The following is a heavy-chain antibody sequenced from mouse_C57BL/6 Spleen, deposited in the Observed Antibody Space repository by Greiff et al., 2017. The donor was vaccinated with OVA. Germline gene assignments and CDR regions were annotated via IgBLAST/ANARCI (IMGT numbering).Heavy chain of an antibody. CDR2: IWRGGST. CDR1: GFSLTSYG. V-gene: IGHV2-5*01. D-gene: IGHD2-5*01. CDR3: AKIYSNHDYYAMDY. Sequence: VKLMESGPGLVQPSQSLSITCTVSGFSLTSYGVHWVRQSPGKGLEWLGVIWRGGSTDYNAAFMSRLSITKDNSKSQVFFKMNSLQADDTAIYYCAKIYSNHDYYAMDYWGQGTSVTVSS. J-gene: IGHJ4*01.